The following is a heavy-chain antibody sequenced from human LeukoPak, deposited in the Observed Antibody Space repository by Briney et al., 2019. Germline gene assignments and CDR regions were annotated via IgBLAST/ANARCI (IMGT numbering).Heavy chain of an antibody. CDR1: GYSISSGYY. Sequence: PSETLSLTCAVSGYSISSGYYWGWIRQPPGKGLEWIGSIFHSGSTYYNPSLKSRVTISVDTSKNQFSLKLRSVTAADTAVYCCARRATTDYYFDNWGQGTLVTVSS. D-gene: IGHD5-12*01. CDR3: ARRATTDYYFDN. V-gene: IGHV4-38-2*01. CDR2: IFHSGST. J-gene: IGHJ4*02.